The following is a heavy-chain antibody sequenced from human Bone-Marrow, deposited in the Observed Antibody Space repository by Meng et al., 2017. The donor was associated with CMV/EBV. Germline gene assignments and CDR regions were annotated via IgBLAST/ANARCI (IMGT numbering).Heavy chain of an antibody. CDR2: IRYDGSNK. V-gene: IGHV3-30*02. J-gene: IGHJ5*02. Sequence: GESLKISCAASGFTFSSYGMHWVRQAPGKGLEWVAFIRYDGSNKYYADSVKGRFTISRDNSKNTLYLQMNSLRAEDTAVYYCANPASSSWPNWFEPWGQGTLVTVSS. CDR3: ANPASSSWPNWFEP. D-gene: IGHD6-13*01. CDR1: GFTFSSYG.